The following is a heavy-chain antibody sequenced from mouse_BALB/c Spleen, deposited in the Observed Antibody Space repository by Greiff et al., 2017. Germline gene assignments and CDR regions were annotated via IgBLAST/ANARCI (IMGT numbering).Heavy chain of an antibody. J-gene: IGHJ2*01. CDR3: AIHYYGSRGLDY. CDR1: GYTFTNYW. CDR2: IYPGGGYT. V-gene: IGHV1-63*02. D-gene: IGHD1-1*01. Sequence: QVQLQQSGAELVRPGTSVKISCKASGYTFTNYWLGWVKQRPGHGLEWIGDIYPGGGYTNYNEKFKGKATLTADTSSSTAYMQLSSLTSEDSAVYFCAIHYYGSRGLDYWGQGTTLTVSS.